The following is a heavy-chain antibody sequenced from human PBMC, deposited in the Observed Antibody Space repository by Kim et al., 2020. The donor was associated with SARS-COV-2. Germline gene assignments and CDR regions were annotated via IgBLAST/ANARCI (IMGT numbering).Heavy chain of an antibody. V-gene: IGHV1-69*01. Sequence: FQGGVTITADESTSTAYMELSSLRSEDTAVYYCARVRGYDILTGPYYFDYWGQGTLVTVSS. J-gene: IGHJ4*02. D-gene: IGHD3-9*01. CDR3: ARVRGYDILTGPYYFDY.